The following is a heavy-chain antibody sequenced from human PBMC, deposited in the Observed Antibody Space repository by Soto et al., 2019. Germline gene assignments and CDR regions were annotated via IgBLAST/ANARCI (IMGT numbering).Heavy chain of an antibody. Sequence: EVQLVESGGALVQPGGSLRLSCAASGFTVSNLYMTWIRQAPGMGLGWVSVISSSGTAYYADSVKGRFTISIDSSKNTLFLQMNSLRAEDTAVYHCARDTFGGAYDFCHGGQGTLVTVSS. CDR3: ARDTFGGAYDFCH. CDR1: GFTVSNLY. V-gene: IGHV3-66*01. J-gene: IGHJ4*02. CDR2: ISSSGTA. D-gene: IGHD3-3*01.